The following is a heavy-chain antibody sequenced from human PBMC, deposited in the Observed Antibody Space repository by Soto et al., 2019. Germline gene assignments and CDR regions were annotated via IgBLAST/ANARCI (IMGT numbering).Heavy chain of an antibody. CDR3: AKDYGYCSGGSCYFSGWFDP. CDR2: ISYDGSNK. CDR1: GFTFSSYG. J-gene: IGHJ5*02. D-gene: IGHD2-15*01. Sequence: GSLRLSCAASGFTFSSYGMDWDRQAPDKGLEWVAVISYDGSNKYYADSVKGRFTISRDNSKNKLYLQMNSLRAEDTAVYYCAKDYGYCSGGSCYFSGWFDPWGQGTLVTVSS. V-gene: IGHV3-30*18.